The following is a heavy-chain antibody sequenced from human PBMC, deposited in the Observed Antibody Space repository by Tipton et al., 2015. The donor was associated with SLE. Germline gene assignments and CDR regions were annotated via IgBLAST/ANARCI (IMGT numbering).Heavy chain of an antibody. CDR2: LYHTGST. CDR3: VRVAHEYIRVWPFDY. D-gene: IGHD1-1*01. Sequence: PGLVKPSETLSLTCSVSGDSISSGHYWGWIRQPPGKGLEWIGTLYHTGSTYNNPSLKSRLTMSVDTSKNQFSLKLTSVSAADTATYYCVRVAHEYIRVWPFDYWGQGTLVTVSS. V-gene: IGHV4-38-2*02. CDR1: GDSISSGHY. J-gene: IGHJ4*02.